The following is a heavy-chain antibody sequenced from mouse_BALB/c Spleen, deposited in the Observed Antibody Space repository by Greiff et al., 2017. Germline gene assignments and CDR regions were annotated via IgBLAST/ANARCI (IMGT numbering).Heavy chain of an antibody. D-gene: IGHD1-1*01. J-gene: IGHJ2*01. CDR2: INPSSGYT. V-gene: IGHV1-4*02. CDR3: ARKVNYYGSWNYYFDY. Sequence: VHLVESAAELARPGASVKMSCKASGYTFTSYTMHWVKQRPGQGLEWIGYINPSSGYTEYNQKFKDKTTLTADKSSSTAYMQLSSLTSEDSAVYYCARKVNYYGSWNYYFDYWGQGTTLTVSS. CDR1: GYTFTSYT.